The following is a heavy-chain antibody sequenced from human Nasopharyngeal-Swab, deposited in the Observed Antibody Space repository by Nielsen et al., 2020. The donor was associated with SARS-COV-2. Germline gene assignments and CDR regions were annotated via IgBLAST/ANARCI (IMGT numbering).Heavy chain of an antibody. Sequence: GESLKISCTASGFIFNNYGMHWVRQAPGKVLEWVAVISYEGSKKFYAESVEGRFTISRDYSKSTLYLQMDSLRTEDTAMYYCAKANVLFWFGQFKNDGFDIWGQGTMVAVSS. CDR2: ISYEGSKK. D-gene: IGHD3-10*01. V-gene: IGHV3-30*18. J-gene: IGHJ3*02. CDR1: GFIFNNYG. CDR3: AKANVLFWFGQFKNDGFDI.